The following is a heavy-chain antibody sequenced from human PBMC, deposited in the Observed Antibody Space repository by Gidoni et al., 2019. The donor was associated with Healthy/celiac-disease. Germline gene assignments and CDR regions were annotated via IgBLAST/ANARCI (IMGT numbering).Heavy chain of an antibody. CDR2: ISYDGSNK. Sequence: QVQLVESGGGVVQPGRSLRLSCAASGFTFSSYAMHWVRQAPGKGLEWVAVISYDGSNKYYADSVKGRFTISRDNSKNTLYLQMNSLRAEDTAVYYCARGPNIVVVPAAPDYWGQGTLVTVSS. V-gene: IGHV3-30-3*01. D-gene: IGHD2-2*01. J-gene: IGHJ4*02. CDR1: GFTFSSYA. CDR3: ARGPNIVVVPAAPDY.